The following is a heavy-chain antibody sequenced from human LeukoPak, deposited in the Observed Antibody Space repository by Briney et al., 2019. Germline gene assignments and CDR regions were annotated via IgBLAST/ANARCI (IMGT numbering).Heavy chain of an antibody. J-gene: IGHJ5*02. V-gene: IGHV1-8*02. D-gene: IGHD5-24*01. CDR1: GYTFTNHE. CDR3: AREPDSYVHWFDP. CDR2: THPHSGDT. Sequence: GASVKVSCKASGYTFTNHEINWVRQTAEQGLEWLGWTHPHSGDTGYAQKFQGRVTMTTNTSITTAYMELSSLTSEDTAVYYCAREPDSYVHWFDPWGQGTLISVSS.